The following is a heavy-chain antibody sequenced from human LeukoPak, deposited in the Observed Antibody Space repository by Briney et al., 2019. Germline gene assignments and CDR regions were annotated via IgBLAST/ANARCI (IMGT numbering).Heavy chain of an antibody. D-gene: IGHD2-2*01. CDR3: AKDEAVVPAASAFDI. Sequence: PGRSLRLSCAASGFTFSSYGMHWARQAPGKGLEWVAVISYGGSNKYYADSVKGRFTISRDNSKNTLYLQMNSLRAEDTAVYYCAKDEAVVPAASAFDIWGQGTMVTVSS. CDR1: GFTFSSYG. CDR2: ISYGGSNK. V-gene: IGHV3-30*18. J-gene: IGHJ3*02.